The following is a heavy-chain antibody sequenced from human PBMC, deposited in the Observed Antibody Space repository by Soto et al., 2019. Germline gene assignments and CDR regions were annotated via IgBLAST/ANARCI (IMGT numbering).Heavy chain of an antibody. CDR1: GRTFSSYA. CDR2: TIAISGTS. D-gene: IGHD1-26*01. CDR3: AGGLGVHPTTTRWEY. J-gene: IGHJ4*02. Sequence: GASVNLSCKAPGRTFSSYAISCVRQAPGQGLEWMGGTIAISGTSNYAQKFQGRVKITADKSTSIAYMELSSLRPEDTAVYYCAGGLGVHPTTTRWEYSGQESRVTIS. V-gene: IGHV1-69*06.